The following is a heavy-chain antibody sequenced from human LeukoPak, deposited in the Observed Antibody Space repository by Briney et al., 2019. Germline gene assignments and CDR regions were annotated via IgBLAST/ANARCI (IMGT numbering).Heavy chain of an antibody. D-gene: IGHD3-10*01. V-gene: IGHV1-18*04. CDR1: GYIFTSYG. J-gene: IGHJ5*02. Sequence: ASVKVCCKPAGYIFTSYGISWVREAPGQGIEWMGGMSAYNGKTNKTYTHHRRVTMTTDTYTSTDYMELRGLRADDTAVYHCARDKDGRFEESYPQANCFDPWGQGTLVTVSS. CDR3: ARDKDGRFEESYPQANCFDP. CDR2: MSAYNGKT.